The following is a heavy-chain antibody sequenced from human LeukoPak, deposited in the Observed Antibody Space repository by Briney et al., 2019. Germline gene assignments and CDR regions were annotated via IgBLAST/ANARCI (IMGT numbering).Heavy chain of an antibody. CDR2: INHSGST. CDR3: ARVGSGWYGYYYYYMDV. V-gene: IGHV4-34*01. J-gene: IGHJ6*03. CDR1: GGSFSGYY. Sequence: KTSETLSLTCAVYGGSFSGYYWSWIRQPPGKGLEWIGEINHSGSTNYNPSLKSRVTISVDTSKNQFSLKLSSVTAADTAVYYCARVGSGWYGYYYYYMDVWGKGTTVTVSS. D-gene: IGHD6-19*01.